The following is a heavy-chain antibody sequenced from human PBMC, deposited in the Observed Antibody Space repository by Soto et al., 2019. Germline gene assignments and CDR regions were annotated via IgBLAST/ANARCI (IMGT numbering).Heavy chain of an antibody. CDR1: GGSISSYY. CDR2: ISYSGT. Sequence: QVQLQESGPGLVKPSETLSLTCSVSGGSISSYYWSWIRQPPGKGLEWIAYISYSGTSYNPSRKSRVSISLDTSKNQLALKLGSFTAADTAVYYWARTYDGSGPNSGGYAFGIWGQGTMVTVSS. CDR3: ARTYDGSGPNSGGYAFGI. D-gene: IGHD3-22*01. J-gene: IGHJ3*02. V-gene: IGHV4-59*01.